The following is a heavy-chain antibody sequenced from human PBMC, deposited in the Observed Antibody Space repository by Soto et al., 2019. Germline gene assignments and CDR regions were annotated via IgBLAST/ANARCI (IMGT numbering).Heavy chain of an antibody. Sequence: TLSLTCTVSGGSISSGDYYWSWIRQPPGKGLEWIGYIYYSGSTYYNPSLKSRVTISVDTSKNQFSLKLSSVTAADTAVYYCARVDEGYCSSTSCYGFDYWGQGTLVTVSS. J-gene: IGHJ4*02. CDR1: GGSISSGDYY. CDR2: IYYSGST. CDR3: ARVDEGYCSSTSCYGFDY. D-gene: IGHD2-2*01. V-gene: IGHV4-30-4*01.